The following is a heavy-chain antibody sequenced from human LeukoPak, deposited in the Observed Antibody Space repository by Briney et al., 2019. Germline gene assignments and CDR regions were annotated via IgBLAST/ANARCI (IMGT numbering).Heavy chain of an antibody. CDR1: GGSITRYY. Sequence: SETLSLTCTVSGGSITRYYWSWIRQPPGKGLEWIGYIYYSGSTNYNPSLKSRVNISRDTSKNHFSLKLDSVTAADTAVYFCARDGPSVYFDYWGQGILVTVSS. J-gene: IGHJ4*02. V-gene: IGHV4-59*12. CDR2: IYYSGST. CDR3: ARDGPSVYFDY.